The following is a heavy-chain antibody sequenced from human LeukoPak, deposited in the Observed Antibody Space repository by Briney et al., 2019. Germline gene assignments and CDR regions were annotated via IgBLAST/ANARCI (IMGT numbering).Heavy chain of an antibody. CDR2: ISGSGGST. CDR3: ARDRDTSSHYSWFDP. CDR1: GFTFSSYA. V-gene: IGHV3-23*01. J-gene: IGHJ5*02. D-gene: IGHD3-22*01. Sequence: GGSLRLSCAASGFTFSSYAMSWVRQAPGKGLEWVSAISGSGGSTYYADSVKGRFTISRDNSKNTLYLQMNSLRAEDTAVYYCARDRDTSSHYSWFDPWGQGTLVTVSS.